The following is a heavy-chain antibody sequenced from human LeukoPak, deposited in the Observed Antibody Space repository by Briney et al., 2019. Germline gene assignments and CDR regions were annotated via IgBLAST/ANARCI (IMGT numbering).Heavy chain of an antibody. V-gene: IGHV3-20*04. J-gene: IGHJ3*02. CDR3: ARCSRSSTDCYSEFDI. CDR2: INWNGDST. D-gene: IGHD2-2*02. Sequence: GGSLRLSCAASGFTFDEYGMSWVRQGPGKGLEWVSAINWNGDSTGYADSVRGRFTISRDNAKNSLYLQMNSLRAEDTALYYCARCSRSSTDCYSEFDIWGRGTMVTVSS. CDR1: GFTFDEYG.